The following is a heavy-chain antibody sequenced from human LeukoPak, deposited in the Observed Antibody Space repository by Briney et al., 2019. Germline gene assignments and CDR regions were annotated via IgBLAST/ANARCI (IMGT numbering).Heavy chain of an antibody. D-gene: IGHD6-19*01. CDR2: IYYSGST. J-gene: IGHJ4*02. V-gene: IGHV4-39*01. Sequence: SETLSLTCTVSGGSISSSSDYWGWIRQPPGKGLEWIGSIYYSGSTYYNPSLKSRVTISVDTSKNQFSLKLSSVTAADTAVYYCARQSIVAGPLDYWGQGTLVTVSS. CDR1: GGSISSSSDY. CDR3: ARQSIVAGPLDY.